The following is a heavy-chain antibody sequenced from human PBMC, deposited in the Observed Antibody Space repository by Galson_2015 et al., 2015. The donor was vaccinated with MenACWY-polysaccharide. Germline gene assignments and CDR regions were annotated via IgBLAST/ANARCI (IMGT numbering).Heavy chain of an antibody. J-gene: IGHJ4*02. Sequence: LSLTCNVSGDSTRSGGYYWSRLRQHPGKGLEWMGYIHYRGSTSYNPSLKSRLLISGDASNGQFSLKLSSVTAADTAVYYCARYNIAAGDFDYWGQGALVTVSS. V-gene: IGHV4-31*03. CDR1: GDSTRSGGYY. CDR2: IHYRGST. CDR3: ARYNIAAGDFDY. D-gene: IGHD6-25*01.